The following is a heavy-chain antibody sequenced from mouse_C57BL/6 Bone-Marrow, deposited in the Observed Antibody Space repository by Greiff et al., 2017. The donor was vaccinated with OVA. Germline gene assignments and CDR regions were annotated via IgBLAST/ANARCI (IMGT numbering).Heavy chain of an antibody. J-gene: IGHJ2*01. V-gene: IGHV1-82*01. CDR2: FYPGDGDT. D-gene: IGHD1-1*01. CDR3: AREVYYYGSSWDY. Sequence: VQLQESGPELVKPGASVKISCKASGYAFSSSWRNWVKQRPGRGLGGIGRFYPGDGDTTYNGKFKGKATLTADKSSSTAYMQLSSLTSEDSAVYFCAREVYYYGSSWDYWGQGTTLTVSS. CDR1: GYAFSSSW.